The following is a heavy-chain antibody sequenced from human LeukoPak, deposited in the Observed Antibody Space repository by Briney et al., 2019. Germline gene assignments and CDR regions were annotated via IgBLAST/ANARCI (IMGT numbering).Heavy chain of an antibody. CDR1: GGSISSYY. J-gene: IGHJ4*02. CDR2: IYYSGRT. CDR3: ARGDDY. Sequence: PETLSLTCTVSGGSISSYYWSWIRQPPGEGLEWIGYIYYSGRTDYNPSLKSRVTISVDTSKNQFSLKLSSVTAADTAVYYCARGDDYWGQGTLATVSS. V-gene: IGHV4-59*01.